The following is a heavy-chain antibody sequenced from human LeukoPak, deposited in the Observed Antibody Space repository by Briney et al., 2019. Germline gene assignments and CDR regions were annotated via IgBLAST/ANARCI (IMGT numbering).Heavy chain of an antibody. D-gene: IGHD2-2*01. V-gene: IGHV4-59*01. J-gene: IGHJ3*02. CDR2: IHDSGST. CDR3: ATPRRIVVAHCDGLDI. CDR1: GDSISNYY. Sequence: SETLSLTCTISGDSISNYYWSWIRQPPGKGLEWIAYIHDSGSTNYNPSLKGRITISVDTSKNQISLKLKSVTAADTAVYYCATPRRIVVAHCDGLDIWGQGTRVTVSS.